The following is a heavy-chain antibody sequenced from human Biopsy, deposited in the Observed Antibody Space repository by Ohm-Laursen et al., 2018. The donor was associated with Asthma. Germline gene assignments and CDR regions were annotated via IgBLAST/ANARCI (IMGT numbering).Heavy chain of an antibody. D-gene: IGHD1-26*01. Sequence: SLRLSCAAPGFTFGTFGMNWVRQAPGKGLDWVAVISFDGSNKNYTDSVKGRFTISRDNSRNTLHLQMNSLRAEDTAVYYCAKDVFPGWELRRGPDYWGQGTLVTVSS. J-gene: IGHJ4*02. CDR3: AKDVFPGWELRRGPDY. CDR1: GFTFGTFG. V-gene: IGHV3-30*18. CDR2: ISFDGSNK.